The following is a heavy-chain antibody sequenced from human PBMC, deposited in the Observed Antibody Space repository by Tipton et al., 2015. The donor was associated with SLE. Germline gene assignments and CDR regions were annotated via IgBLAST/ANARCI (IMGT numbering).Heavy chain of an antibody. J-gene: IGHJ6*03. Sequence: LRLSCTVSGGSISSYYWSWIRQPPGKGLEWIGYIYYSGSTNYNPSLKSRVTISVDTSKNQFSLKLSSVTAADTAVYYCARAWAGTTYYYYYYYMDVWGKGTTVTVSS. CDR2: IYYSGST. CDR1: GGSISSYY. CDR3: ARAWAGTTYYYYYYYMDV. D-gene: IGHD1-7*01. V-gene: IGHV4-59*01.